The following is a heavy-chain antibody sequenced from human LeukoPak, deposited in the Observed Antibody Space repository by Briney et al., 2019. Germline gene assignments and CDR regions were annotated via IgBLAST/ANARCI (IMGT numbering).Heavy chain of an antibody. D-gene: IGHD1-1*01. CDR1: GFTFSSYG. J-gene: IGHJ3*02. V-gene: IGHV3-30*02. CDR3: AKGTGTGPDAFDI. Sequence: GGSLRLXCAASGFTFSSYGMHWVRQAPGKGLEWVAFIRYDGSNKYYADSVKGRFTISRDNSKNTLYLQMNSLRAEDTAVYYCAKGTGTGPDAFDIWGQGTMVTVSS. CDR2: IRYDGSNK.